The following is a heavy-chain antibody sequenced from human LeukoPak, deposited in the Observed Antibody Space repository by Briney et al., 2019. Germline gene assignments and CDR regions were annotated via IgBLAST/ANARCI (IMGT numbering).Heavy chain of an antibody. CDR2: INPNSGGT. Sequence: ASVKVSCKASGYTFTGYYMHWVRQAPGQGLEWMGRINPNSGGTNYAQKFQSRVTMTRDTSISTAYMELSRLRSDDTAVYYCARGGTYYDSSGYYSSPHFDYWGQGTLVTVSS. V-gene: IGHV1-2*06. CDR1: GYTFTGYY. CDR3: ARGGTYYDSSGYYSSPHFDY. J-gene: IGHJ4*02. D-gene: IGHD3-22*01.